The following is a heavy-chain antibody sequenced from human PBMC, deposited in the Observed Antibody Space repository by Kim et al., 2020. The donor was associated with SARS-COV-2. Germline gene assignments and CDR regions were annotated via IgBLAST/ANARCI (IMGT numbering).Heavy chain of an antibody. CDR2: ISSNGGST. Sequence: GGSLRLSCSASGFTFSSYAMHWVRQAPGKGLEYVSAISSNGGSTYYAGSVKGRFTISRDNSKNTLYLQMSSLRAEDTAVYYCVKDRSGYSGYDPFDYWGQGTLVTVSS. J-gene: IGHJ4*02. CDR3: VKDRSGYSGYDPFDY. CDR1: GFTFSSYA. D-gene: IGHD5-12*01. V-gene: IGHV3-64D*09.